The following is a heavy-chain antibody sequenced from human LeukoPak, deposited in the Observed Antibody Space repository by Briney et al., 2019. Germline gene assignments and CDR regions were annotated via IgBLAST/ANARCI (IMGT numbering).Heavy chain of an antibody. CDR3: ARFSSSWYGVDV. D-gene: IGHD6-13*01. J-gene: IGHJ6*04. CDR1: GGSINSYF. CDR2: IYYSGST. V-gene: IGHV4-59*01. Sequence: PSETLPLTCTVSGGSINSYFWTWIRQPPGKGLEWIGYIYYSGSTNYNPSLKNRVTISVDTSKNHFSLKLSSVTAADTAVYYCARFSSSWYGVDVWGKGITVTVSS.